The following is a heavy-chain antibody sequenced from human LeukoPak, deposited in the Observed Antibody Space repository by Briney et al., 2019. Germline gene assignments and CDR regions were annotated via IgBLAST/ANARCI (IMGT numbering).Heavy chain of an antibody. CDR2: IYYRGST. V-gene: IGHV4-59*01. J-gene: IGHJ4*02. CDR1: GGSISSYY. CDR3: ARENAYCGGDCYRKYYFDY. Sequence: AETLSLTCTVSGGSISSYYWSWIRQPPGKGLEWIGYIYYRGSTNYNPSLKSRVTISVDTSKNQFSLKLSSVTAADTAVYYCARENAYCGGDCYRKYYFDYWGQGTLVTVSS. D-gene: IGHD2-21*01.